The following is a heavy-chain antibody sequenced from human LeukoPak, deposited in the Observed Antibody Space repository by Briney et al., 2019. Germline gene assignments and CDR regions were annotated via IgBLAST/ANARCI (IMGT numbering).Heavy chain of an antibody. D-gene: IGHD3-16*01. CDR1: GYTVTSYG. J-gene: IGHJ4*02. Sequence: ASVTVSCKASGYTVTSYGIIWVRQAPGQGLEWMGWMNPNSGNTGYAQKFQGRVTMTRTTSITTAYIELSSLTSPATTASYRARGGGYHDYWGQGTLVTVSS. V-gene: IGHV1-8*02. CDR3: ARGGGYHDY. CDR2: MNPNSGNT.